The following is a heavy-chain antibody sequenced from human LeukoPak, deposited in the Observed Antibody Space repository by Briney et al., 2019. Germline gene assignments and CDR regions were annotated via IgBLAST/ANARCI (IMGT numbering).Heavy chain of an antibody. CDR1: GFTFSSYS. CDR2: ISSSSSYI. D-gene: IGHD3-9*01. V-gene: IGHV3-21*01. J-gene: IGHJ2*01. CDR3: AREYYDILTGYYSYWYFDL. Sequence: GGSLRLSCAASGFTFSSYSMTWVRQAPGKGLGWVSSISSSSSYIYYADSVKGRFTISRDNAKNSLYLQMNSLRAEDTAVYYCAREYYDILTGYYSYWYFDLWGRGTLVTVSS.